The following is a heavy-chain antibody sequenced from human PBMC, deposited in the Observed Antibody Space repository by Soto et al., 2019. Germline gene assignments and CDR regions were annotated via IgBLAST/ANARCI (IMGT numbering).Heavy chain of an antibody. V-gene: IGHV3-9*01. CDR2: ISWNSGSI. Sequence: EVQLVESGGGLVQPGRSLRLSCAASGFTFDDYAMHWVRQAPGKGLEWVSGISWNSGSIGYADSVKGRFTISRDNAKNSLYLQMNSLRAEDTALYYCAKGNDYIWGSYRHNFDYWGQGTLDTVSS. D-gene: IGHD3-16*02. J-gene: IGHJ4*02. CDR3: AKGNDYIWGSYRHNFDY. CDR1: GFTFDDYA.